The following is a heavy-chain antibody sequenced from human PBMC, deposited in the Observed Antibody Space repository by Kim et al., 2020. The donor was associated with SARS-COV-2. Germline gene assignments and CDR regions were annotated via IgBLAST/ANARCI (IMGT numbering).Heavy chain of an antibody. CDR3: ASLGATVTYDY. CDR2: INHSGST. Sequence: SETLSLTCAVYGGSFSGYYWSWIRQPPGKGLEWIGEINHSGSTNYNPSLKSRVTISVDTSKNQFSLKLSSVTAADTAVYYCASLGATVTYDYWGQGTLVTVSS. D-gene: IGHD4-4*01. V-gene: IGHV4-34*01. J-gene: IGHJ4*02. CDR1: GGSFSGYY.